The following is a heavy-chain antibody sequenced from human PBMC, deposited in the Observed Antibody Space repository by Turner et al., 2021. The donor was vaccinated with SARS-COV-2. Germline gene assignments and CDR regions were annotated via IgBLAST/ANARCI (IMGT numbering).Heavy chain of an antibody. D-gene: IGHD1-26*01. J-gene: IGHJ4*02. CDR3: AREVSGSYWPFDY. CDR2: IGYDENNK. CDR1: GLTFSGFG. Sequence: QVQLVESGGGVVQLGRSLRLSCSAPGLTFSGFGMHSVSQAPGKGLEWVAVIGYDENNKNYADSVKGRFTISRDDSKNTLYLQMNSLRADDTAVYYCAREVSGSYWPFDYWGQGTLVTVSS. V-gene: IGHV3-33*01.